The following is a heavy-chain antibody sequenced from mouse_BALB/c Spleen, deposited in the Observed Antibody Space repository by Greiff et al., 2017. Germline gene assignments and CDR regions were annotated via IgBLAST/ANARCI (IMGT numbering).Heavy chain of an antibody. D-gene: IGHD2-2*01. CDR3: ARGLRRGFDY. Sequence: VQLQQSGAELARPGASVKLSCKASGYTFTSYWMQWVKQRPGQGLEWIGAIYPGDGDTRYTQKFKGKATLTADKSASTAYMQLSSLASEDSAVYYYARGLRRGFDYWGQGTTLTVSS. J-gene: IGHJ2*01. V-gene: IGHV1-87*01. CDR2: IYPGDGDT. CDR1: GYTFTSYW.